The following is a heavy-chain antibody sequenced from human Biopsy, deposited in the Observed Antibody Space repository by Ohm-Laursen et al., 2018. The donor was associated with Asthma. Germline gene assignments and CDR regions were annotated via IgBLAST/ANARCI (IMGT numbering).Heavy chain of an antibody. J-gene: IGHJ4*02. D-gene: IGHD3-3*01. Sequence: SLRLSCAAFGFTFSSYGMHWVRQAPGKGLEWVAVISYDGSNKYYADSVKGRFTISRDNSKNTLYLQMNSLRAEDTAVYYCASQSSGTDFWSGYYYFDYWGQGTLVTVSS. V-gene: IGHV3-30*03. CDR3: ASQSSGTDFWSGYYYFDY. CDR2: ISYDGSNK. CDR1: GFTFSSYG.